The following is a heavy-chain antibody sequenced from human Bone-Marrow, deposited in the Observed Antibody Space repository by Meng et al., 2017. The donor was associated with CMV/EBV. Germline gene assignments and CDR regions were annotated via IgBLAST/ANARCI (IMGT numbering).Heavy chain of an antibody. CDR1: GFTFSDYY. CDR2: ISSSGTTI. CDR3: ARASQWGVGAADD. J-gene: IGHJ4*02. Sequence: LSLTCAASGFTFSDYYMTWIRQAPGKGLEWVSYISSSGTTIYYADSVKGRFTISRDNAKNSLYLQMNSLRAEDTALYYCARASQWGVGAADDWGQGTLVTVSS. D-gene: IGHD1-26*01. V-gene: IGHV3-11*04.